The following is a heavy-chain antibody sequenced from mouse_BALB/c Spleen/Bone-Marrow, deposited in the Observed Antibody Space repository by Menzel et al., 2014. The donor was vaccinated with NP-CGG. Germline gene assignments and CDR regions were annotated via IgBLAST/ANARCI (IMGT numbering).Heavy chain of an antibody. CDR3: ARVSYGYFDY. J-gene: IGHJ2*01. Sequence: EVKLMESGGGLVKPGGSLKLSCAASGFTFSDYYMYWVRQTPEQRLEWVATISDGGSYTYYPDSVKGRFTISRDNAKNNLYLQMSSLKSEDTAMYYCARVSYGYFDYWGQGTTLTVSS. D-gene: IGHD2-1*01. CDR2: ISDGGSYT. CDR1: GFTFSDYY. V-gene: IGHV5-4*02.